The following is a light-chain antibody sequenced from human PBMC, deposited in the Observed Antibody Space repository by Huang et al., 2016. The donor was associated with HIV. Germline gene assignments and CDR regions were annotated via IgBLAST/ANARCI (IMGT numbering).Light chain of an antibody. Sequence: DIQMTQSPSSVSASVGDRVTITCRASQDISSWLARYQQRPGKAPKVLIYAASNLQNGVPSRFSGSGSGTDFTLTISSLQPEDFATYYCQQADSFPITFGQGTRLEIK. CDR3: QQADSFPIT. CDR2: AAS. J-gene: IGKJ5*01. CDR1: QDISSW. V-gene: IGKV1-12*01.